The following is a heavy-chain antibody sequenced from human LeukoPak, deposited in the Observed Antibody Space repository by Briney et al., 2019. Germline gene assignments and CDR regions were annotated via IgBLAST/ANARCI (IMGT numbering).Heavy chain of an antibody. D-gene: IGHD3-3*01. CDR3: ASYGFWSGFGQDN. CDR1: GFTFSSYS. V-gene: IGHV3-21*01. J-gene: IGHJ4*02. Sequence: GGSLRLSCAASGFTFSSYSMNWVRQAPGKGLEWVSSISSSSSYIYYADSVKGRFTISRDNAKNSLYLQMNSLRAEDTAVYYCASYGFWSGFGQDNWGQGTLVTVSS. CDR2: ISSSSSYI.